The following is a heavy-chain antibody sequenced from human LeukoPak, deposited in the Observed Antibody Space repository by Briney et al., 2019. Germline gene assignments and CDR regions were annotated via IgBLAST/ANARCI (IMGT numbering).Heavy chain of an antibody. Sequence: GGSLRLSCAASGFTFDDYAMHWVRQAPGKGLEWVSGISWNSGSIGYADSVKGRFTISRDNAKNSLYLQMNSLRAEDTALYYCAKDTSSGWNRGWFDPWGQGTLVTVSS. CDR2: ISWNSGSI. J-gene: IGHJ5*02. D-gene: IGHD6-19*01. CDR3: AKDTSSGWNRGWFDP. CDR1: GFTFDDYA. V-gene: IGHV3-9*01.